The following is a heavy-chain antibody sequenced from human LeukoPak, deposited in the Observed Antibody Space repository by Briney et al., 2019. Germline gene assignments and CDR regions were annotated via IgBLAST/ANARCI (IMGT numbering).Heavy chain of an antibody. Sequence: GESLKISCKGSGYSFTNYWIGWVRQMPGKGLEWMGIIYPGDSETTYSPSFQGQVTISADKSISTAYLQWSSLKASDTAMYYCARLSDRNWGHPPDYWGQGTLVTVSS. D-gene: IGHD7-27*01. J-gene: IGHJ4*02. CDR2: IYPGDSET. CDR3: ARLSDRNWGHPPDY. V-gene: IGHV5-51*01. CDR1: GYSFTNYW.